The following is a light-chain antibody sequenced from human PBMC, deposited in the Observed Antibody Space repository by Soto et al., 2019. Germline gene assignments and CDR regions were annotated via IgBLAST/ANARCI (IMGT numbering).Light chain of an antibody. J-gene: IGKJ1*01. CDR1: QSVSSSY. CDR3: QQYRT. Sequence: EIVLTQSPGTLSLSPGERATLSCRASQSVSSSYLAWYQQKPGQAPRLLIYGASSRATGIPDRFSGSGSGTDCTLTISRLEPEDFAVYYCQQYRTFGQGTKV. CDR2: GAS. V-gene: IGKV3-20*01.